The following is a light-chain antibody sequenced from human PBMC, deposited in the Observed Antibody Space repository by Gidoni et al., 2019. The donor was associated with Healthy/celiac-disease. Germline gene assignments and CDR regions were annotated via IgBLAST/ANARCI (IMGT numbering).Light chain of an antibody. J-gene: IGKJ2*01. V-gene: IGKV3-20*01. CDR3: QQYGSSPPDT. CDR2: GAS. Sequence: DIVFTHSPGTLSLSPGERATRTGRASQSVWSSYLAWYEHKPGQATRLLIYGASSRATGIPDRLSGSRSGTDFTLTISRLEPEDFAVYYCQQYGSSPPDTFGRGTKLEIK. CDR1: QSVWSSY.